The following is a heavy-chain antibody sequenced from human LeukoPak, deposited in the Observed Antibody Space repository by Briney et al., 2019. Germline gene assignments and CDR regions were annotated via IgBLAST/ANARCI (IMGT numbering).Heavy chain of an antibody. V-gene: IGHV3-30*04. D-gene: IGHD3-10*01. J-gene: IGHJ6*02. CDR1: GFTFSSYA. Sequence: GGSLRLSCAASGFTFSSYAMHWVRQAPGKGLEWVAVISYDGSNKYYANSVNGRFTISRDNSKNTPYPQMNSLRAEDTAVYYCARDSGDPEYYGSGSRHYYYGMAVWGQGTTVTVSS. CDR3: ARDSGDPEYYGSGSRHYYYGMAV. CDR2: ISYDGSNK.